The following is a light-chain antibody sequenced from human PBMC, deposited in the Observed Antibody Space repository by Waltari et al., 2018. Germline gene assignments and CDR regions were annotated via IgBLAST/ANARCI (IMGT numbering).Light chain of an antibody. Sequence: QSALTQPASVSGSPGQSITIPCTGTRSDVGYLNLVSWYQQHPGKAPNLIIYEVNKWPSGLSNRFSGSKSGNTATLTISGLQTEDEADYYCCSYTGSSWIFGGGTKLTVL. CDR3: CSYTGSSWI. CDR1: RSDVGYLNL. CDR2: EVN. V-gene: IGLV2-23*02. J-gene: IGLJ2*01.